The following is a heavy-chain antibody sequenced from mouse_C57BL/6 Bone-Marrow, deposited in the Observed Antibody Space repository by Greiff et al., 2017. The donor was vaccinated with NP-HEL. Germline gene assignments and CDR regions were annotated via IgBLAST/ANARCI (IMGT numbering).Heavy chain of an antibody. J-gene: IGHJ2*01. CDR1: GYTFTSYW. CDR2: IYPRDGST. Sequence: VKLQQPGAKLVKPGASVKMSCKASGYTFTSYWITWVKQRPGQGLEWIGDIYPRDGSTKYNEKFKGKATLTADKSSSTAYMQLNSLTSEDSAVYFCARKEGVPDYFDYWGQGTTLTVSS. V-gene: IGHV1-55*01. CDR3: ARKEGVPDYFDY.